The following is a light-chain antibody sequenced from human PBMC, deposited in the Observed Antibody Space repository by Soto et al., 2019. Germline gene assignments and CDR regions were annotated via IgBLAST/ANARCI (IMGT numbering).Light chain of an antibody. CDR2: GAS. J-gene: IGKJ4*01. Sequence: EIVLTQSPGTMSLSPGGRATLSCRASQNVRSSHLAWYQQKPGQAPRLLLYGASTRATGIPDRFSGSGSVTDFTLTIGSLEPEDFAVYSCQQYSTSPLTFGGGTKVEIK. V-gene: IGKV3-20*01. CDR3: QQYSTSPLT. CDR1: QNVRSSH.